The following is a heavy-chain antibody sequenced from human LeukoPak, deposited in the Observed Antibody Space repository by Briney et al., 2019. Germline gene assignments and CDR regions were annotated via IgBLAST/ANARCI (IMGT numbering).Heavy chain of an antibody. CDR2: IIPMFDIP. CDR3: ASAGIAVAGDGNWFDP. V-gene: IGHV1-69*13. CDR1: GGTFSRYT. Sequence: PVKVSCKASGGTFSRYTISWVRQAPGQGLEWMGGIIPMFDIPKYAQKFKGRVTITADESSSTAYMELSSLRSEDTAIYYCASAGIAVAGDGNWFDPWGQGTLVTVSP. D-gene: IGHD6-19*01. J-gene: IGHJ5*02.